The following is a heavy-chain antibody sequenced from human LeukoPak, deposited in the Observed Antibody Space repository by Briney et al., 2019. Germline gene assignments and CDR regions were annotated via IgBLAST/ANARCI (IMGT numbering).Heavy chain of an antibody. CDR3: AKRDSSGSYPYYFDY. J-gene: IGHJ4*02. CDR2: IGGSDGST. CDR1: GFTFSTHA. Sequence: PGGSLRLSCVASGFTFSTHAMSWVRLAPGKGLEWVSAIGGSDGSTYYADSVKGRLTISRDNSKDTLYLQMNSLRVEDTATYYCAKRDSSGSYPYYFDYWGQGTLVTVSS. V-gene: IGHV3-23*01. D-gene: IGHD3-22*01.